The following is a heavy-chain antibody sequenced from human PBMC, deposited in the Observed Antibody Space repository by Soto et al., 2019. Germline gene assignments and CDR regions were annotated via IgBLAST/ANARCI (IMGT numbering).Heavy chain of an antibody. J-gene: IGHJ4*02. V-gene: IGHV1-69*02. D-gene: IGHD1-7*01. CDR3: ARPTSTGTTSGYYVDY. CDR1: GGTFSSYP. Sequence: QVQLVQSGAEVKTPGSSVKVSCKASGGTFSSYPISWVRQAPGQGLEWMGRIIPILDITDYAQRFQGRVTITADKSTSTAYMELSSLSTADTAVYYCARPTSTGTTSGYYVDYWGQRPLVTVSS. CDR2: IIPILDIT.